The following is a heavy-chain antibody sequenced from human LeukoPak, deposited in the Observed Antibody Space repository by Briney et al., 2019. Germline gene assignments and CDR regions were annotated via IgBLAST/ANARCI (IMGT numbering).Heavy chain of an antibody. Sequence: GGSLRLSCAASGFTFSRYVMTWVRQVPERGLEWVANINQDGSEFYYVDSVKGRFTISRDNAQNSLDLQMNSLRVEDTAIYYCARDKVSGPTLLDYWGQGTLVTVSS. V-gene: IGHV3-7*01. J-gene: IGHJ4*02. CDR2: INQDGSEF. CDR1: GFTFSRYV. D-gene: IGHD5/OR15-5a*01. CDR3: ARDKVSGPTLLDY.